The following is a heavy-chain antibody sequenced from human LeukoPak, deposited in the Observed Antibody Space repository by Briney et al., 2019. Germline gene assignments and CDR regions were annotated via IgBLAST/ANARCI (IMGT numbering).Heavy chain of an antibody. CDR1: GYTFSGYY. D-gene: IGHD2-2*01. CDR2: INPNSGGK. Sequence: GASVKVSCKASGYTFSGYYMHWVRQAPGQGLEWMGWINPNSGGKNYAQKFQGRVTMTRDTSINTAYMELSRLRSDDTAVYYCARDHSQYCSSTSCYRGYWGQGTLVTVSS. V-gene: IGHV1-2*02. J-gene: IGHJ4*02. CDR3: ARDHSQYCSSTSCYRGY.